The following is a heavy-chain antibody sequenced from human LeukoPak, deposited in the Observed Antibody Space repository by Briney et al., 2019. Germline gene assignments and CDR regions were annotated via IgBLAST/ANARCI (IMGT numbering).Heavy chain of an antibody. CDR1: GDSISSYY. D-gene: IGHD6-13*01. CDR2: IYHSGST. CDR3: ATGYSSTWYYFDY. J-gene: IGHJ4*02. V-gene: IGHV4-59*01. Sequence: SETLSLTCTVSGDSISSYYWSWIRQPPGKRLEWIGYIYHSGSTNYNPSLKSRVTISADTSKYQFSLKLSSVTAADTAVYYCATGYSSTWYYFDYWGQGTLVAVSS.